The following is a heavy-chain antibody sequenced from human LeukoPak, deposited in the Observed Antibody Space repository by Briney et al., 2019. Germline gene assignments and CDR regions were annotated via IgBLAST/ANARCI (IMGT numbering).Heavy chain of an antibody. D-gene: IGHD3-10*01. J-gene: IGHJ3*02. Sequence: SETLSLTCTVSGGSISSYYWSWIRQPAGKGLEWIGRIYTSGSTNYNPSLKSRVAMSVDTSKNQFSLKLSSVTAADTAVYYCARGSLLWFGELRLDAFDIWGQGTMVTVSS. CDR1: GGSISSYY. CDR2: IYTSGST. V-gene: IGHV4-4*07. CDR3: ARGSLLWFGELRLDAFDI.